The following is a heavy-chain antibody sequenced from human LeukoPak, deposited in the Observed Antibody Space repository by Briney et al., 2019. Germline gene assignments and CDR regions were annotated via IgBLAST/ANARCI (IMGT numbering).Heavy chain of an antibody. D-gene: IGHD7-27*01. CDR2: IKEDGSEN. CDR1: GFTFSSYL. CDR3: ASIALGDT. V-gene: IGHV3-7*01. Sequence: PGGTLRLSCEASGFTFSSYLMSWVRQAPGKGLEWVATIKEDGSENFYVDSVKGRFTISRDNAKNSLYLQMNSLRAEDTAVYYCASIALGDTWGQGTLVTVSS. J-gene: IGHJ5*02.